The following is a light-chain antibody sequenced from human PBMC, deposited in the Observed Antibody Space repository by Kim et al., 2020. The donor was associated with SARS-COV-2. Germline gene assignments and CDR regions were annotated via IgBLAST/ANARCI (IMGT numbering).Light chain of an antibody. Sequence: STAQSARITCSGDTLPKKQTYWYPQKSGQAPLLVIYKDNERPSGIPGRFSGSSSGTTVTLTISGVQAEDDADYYCQSADGSGTYVFGTGTKVTVL. V-gene: IGLV3-25*03. J-gene: IGLJ1*01. CDR3: QSADGSGTYV. CDR1: TLPKKQ. CDR2: KDN.